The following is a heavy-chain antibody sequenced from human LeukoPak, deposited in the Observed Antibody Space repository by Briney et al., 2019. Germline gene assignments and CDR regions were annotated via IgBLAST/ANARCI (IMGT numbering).Heavy chain of an antibody. D-gene: IGHD3-22*01. CDR1: GFTFSDYY. CDR3: ARDRHYYDSSGYYAMDY. V-gene: IGHV3-11*01. J-gene: IGHJ4*02. CDR2: ISSSGSTI. Sequence: GGSLRLSCAASGFTFSDYYMSWIRQAPGKGLEWVSYISSSGSTIYYADSVKGRFTISRDNAKNSLYLQMNSLRAEDTAVYYCARDRHYYDSSGYYAMDYWGQGTLVTVSS.